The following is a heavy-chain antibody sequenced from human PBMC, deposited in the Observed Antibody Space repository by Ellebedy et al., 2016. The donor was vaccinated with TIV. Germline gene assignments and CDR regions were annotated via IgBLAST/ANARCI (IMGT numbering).Heavy chain of an antibody. V-gene: IGHV5-51*01. Sequence: GESLKISCKGSGYNFSRYWIGWVRQMPGQGLAWVGIIYPGDSDTRYNPSFQGQVTISADKSISTAYLHWSSLKASDTAMYYCANTRFCSGGSCYFDFWGQGTLVTVSS. J-gene: IGHJ4*02. CDR3: ANTRFCSGGSCYFDF. CDR2: IYPGDSDT. D-gene: IGHD2-15*01. CDR1: GYNFSRYW.